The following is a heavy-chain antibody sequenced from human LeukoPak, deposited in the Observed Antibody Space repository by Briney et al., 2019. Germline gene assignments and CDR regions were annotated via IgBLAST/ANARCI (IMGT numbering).Heavy chain of an antibody. CDR3: AKMVVVVAATLDY. Sequence: GGSLRLSCAASGFTFSSYGMSWVRQAPGKGLEWVSAISGSGGSTYYADSVKGRFTISRDNSKNTLYLQMNRLRAEDTAVYYCAKMVVVVAATLDYWGQGALVAVSS. CDR2: ISGSGGST. D-gene: IGHD2-15*01. V-gene: IGHV3-23*01. J-gene: IGHJ4*02. CDR1: GFTFSSYG.